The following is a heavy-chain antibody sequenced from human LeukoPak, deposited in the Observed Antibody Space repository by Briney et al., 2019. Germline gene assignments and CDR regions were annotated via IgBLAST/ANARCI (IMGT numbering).Heavy chain of an antibody. Sequence: SETLSLTCTVSGGSISSGSYYWSWIRQPTGKGLEWIGRIYTSGSTNYNPSLKSRVTISVDTSKNQFSLKLSSVTAADTAVYYCAREDIVATYDYWGQGTLVTVSS. V-gene: IGHV4-61*02. CDR3: AREDIVATYDY. J-gene: IGHJ4*02. D-gene: IGHD5-12*01. CDR2: IYTSGST. CDR1: GGSISSGSYY.